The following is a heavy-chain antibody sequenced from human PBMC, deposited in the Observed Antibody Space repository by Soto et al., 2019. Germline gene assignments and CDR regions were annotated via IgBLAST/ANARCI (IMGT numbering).Heavy chain of an antibody. V-gene: IGHV3-23*01. D-gene: IGHD6-13*01. CDR3: AKASIQQLVRIGMDV. CDR2: VNDNGGSR. J-gene: IGHJ6*02. CDR1: GFTFSSHA. Sequence: EVQLLESGGGLVQSGGSLRLSCAASGFTFSSHAMTWVRQAPGEGLEWVSSVNDNGGSRYYADYVQGRFTISRDNSKNTLYLQMSSLRAEDTAVYYCAKASIQQLVRIGMDVWGQGTTVTVSS.